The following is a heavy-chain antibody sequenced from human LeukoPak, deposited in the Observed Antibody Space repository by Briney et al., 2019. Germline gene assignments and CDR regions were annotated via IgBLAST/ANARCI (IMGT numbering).Heavy chain of an antibody. D-gene: IGHD5-18*01. CDR2: FYYSGST. J-gene: IGHJ4*02. CDR3: ARARAGYSYVPLDYYFDY. V-gene: IGHV4-30-4*01. Sequence: PSETLSLTCTVSGGSISSGDYYWSWIRQPPGRALEGIGYFYYSGSTYYNPSLKSRVTISVDTSKNQFSLKLSSVTAADTAVYYCARARAGYSYVPLDYYFDYWGQGTLVTVSS. CDR1: GGSISSGDYY.